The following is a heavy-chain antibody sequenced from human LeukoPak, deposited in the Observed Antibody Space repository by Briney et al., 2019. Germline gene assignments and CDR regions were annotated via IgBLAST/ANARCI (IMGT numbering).Heavy chain of an antibody. CDR3: VREDPASFDY. J-gene: IGHJ4*02. V-gene: IGHV3-74*01. CDR2: INSDGSST. Sequence: PGGSLRLSCAASGFTFSSYWMHWVRHAPGKGLVWVSRINSDGSSTSYADSVKGRVTISRDNAKNTLYLQVNSLRAEDTAVYYCVREDPASFDYWGQGTLVTVSS. CDR1: GFTFSSYW.